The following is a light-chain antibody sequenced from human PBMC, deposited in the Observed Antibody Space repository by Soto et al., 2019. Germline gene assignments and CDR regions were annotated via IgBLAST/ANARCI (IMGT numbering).Light chain of an antibody. J-gene: IGKJ1*01. CDR3: QQYGSSGT. CDR2: GAS. CDR1: QSVSSN. V-gene: IGKV3-15*01. Sequence: EIVMTQSPATLSVSPGERATLSCRASQSVSSNLAWYQQKPGQAPRLLIYGASTRATGIPARISGSGSGTDFTLTISRLEPEDFAVYYCQQYGSSGTFGQGTKVDI.